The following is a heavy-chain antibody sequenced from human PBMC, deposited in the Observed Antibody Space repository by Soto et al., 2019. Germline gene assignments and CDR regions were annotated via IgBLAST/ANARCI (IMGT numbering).Heavy chain of an antibody. CDR2: IFSSDSSA. D-gene: IGHD2-2*01. CDR3: GTWRGSSWFDY. V-gene: IGHV5-51*01. J-gene: IGHJ4*02. CDR1: GVTFSSYS. Sequence: PXESLKMSFKACGVTFSSYSLGWVRHMPGKGLQWMGNIFSSDSSAKYSPSFVGQVTISVDRSINTAYLQWSSLKASDTAIYYCGTWRGSSWFDYWGPGTLVTVSS.